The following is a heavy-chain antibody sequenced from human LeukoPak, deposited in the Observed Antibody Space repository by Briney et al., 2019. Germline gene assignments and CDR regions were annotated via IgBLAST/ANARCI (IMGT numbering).Heavy chain of an antibody. J-gene: IGHJ4*02. Sequence: SETLSLTCAVYGGSFSGYYWSWIRQPPGKGLEWIGEINHSGSTDYNPSLKSRVTISVDTSKNQFSLKLSSVTAADTAVYYCARGYSNYDYWGQGTLVTVSS. CDR2: INHSGST. CDR1: GGSFSGYY. CDR3: ARGYSNYDY. D-gene: IGHD4-11*01. V-gene: IGHV4-34*01.